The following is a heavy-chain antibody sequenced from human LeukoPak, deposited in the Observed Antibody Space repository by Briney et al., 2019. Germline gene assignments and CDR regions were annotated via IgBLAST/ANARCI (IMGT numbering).Heavy chain of an antibody. D-gene: IGHD5-18*01. CDR2: IKQDGSEK. J-gene: IGHJ5*02. CDR1: GFIFSSSW. CDR3: ARDGCSYGNCYGNTRYNWFDP. Sequence: GGSLRLSCAGSGFIFSSSWMSWVRQAPGKGLEWVANIKQDGSEKYYAASVRGRFTISRDNAKKSLYLQMNSLRVDDTAVYYCARDGCSYGNCYGNTRYNWFDPWGQGTLVIVSS. V-gene: IGHV3-7*05.